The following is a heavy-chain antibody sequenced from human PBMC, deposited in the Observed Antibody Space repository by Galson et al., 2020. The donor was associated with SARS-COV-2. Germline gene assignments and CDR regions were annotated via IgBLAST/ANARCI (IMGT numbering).Heavy chain of an antibody. Sequence: SGPTLVKPTQTLTLTCSFSGFSLIPSRMCVSWIRQPPGKALEWHARIDWDDDKYYSTSLKTRLTISKDTSRNQVVLTMTNMDPVDTATYYCARAPTVTTSIYFDYWGQGILVTVSS. CDR3: ARAPTVTTSIYFDY. J-gene: IGHJ4*02. CDR2: IDWDDDK. V-gene: IGHV2-70*11. CDR1: GFSLIPSRMC. D-gene: IGHD4-17*01.